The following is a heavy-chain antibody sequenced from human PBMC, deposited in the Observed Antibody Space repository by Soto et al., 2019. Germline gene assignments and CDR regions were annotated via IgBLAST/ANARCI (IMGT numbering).Heavy chain of an antibody. CDR2: ISGSGGST. Sequence: EVQLLESGGGLVQPGGSLRLSCAASGFTFSSYAMSWVRQAPGKGLEWVSAISGSGGSTYYADSVKGRFTISRDNSKNTLYLQMNSLRAEDTAVYYCAKDKGYSNYGGVWFDYWGQGTLVTVSS. CDR1: GFTFSSYA. V-gene: IGHV3-23*01. D-gene: IGHD4-4*01. J-gene: IGHJ4*02. CDR3: AKDKGYSNYGGVWFDY.